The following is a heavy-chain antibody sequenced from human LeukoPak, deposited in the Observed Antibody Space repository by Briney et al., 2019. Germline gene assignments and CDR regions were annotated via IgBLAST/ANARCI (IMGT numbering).Heavy chain of an antibody. J-gene: IGHJ4*02. CDR1: GFTFSSYG. CDR2: IRYDGSNK. D-gene: IGHD5-18*01. CDR3: ARDPGYNYGFDY. Sequence: PGGSLRLSCAASGFTFSSYGMHWVRQAAGKGLEWVAFIRYDGSNKYYADSVKGRFTISRDNSKNTLYLQMNSLRPEDSAVYYCARDPGYNYGFDYWGQGTLVTVSS. V-gene: IGHV3-30*02.